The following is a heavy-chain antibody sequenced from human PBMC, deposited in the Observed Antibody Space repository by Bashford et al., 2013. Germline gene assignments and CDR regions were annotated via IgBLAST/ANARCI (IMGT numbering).Heavy chain of an antibody. CDR3: ARAELAYCSGGACTYHFDH. D-gene: IGHD2-15*01. J-gene: IGHJ4*02. CDR2: ISTYNGNT. V-gene: IGHV1-18*01. Sequence: IVWVRQAPGQGLEWMAWISTYNGNTDYAQEIQDRLTVTKDTSTTTAYMELRSLKSDDTAVYYCARAELAYCSGGACTYHFDHWGLGTLVTVSS.